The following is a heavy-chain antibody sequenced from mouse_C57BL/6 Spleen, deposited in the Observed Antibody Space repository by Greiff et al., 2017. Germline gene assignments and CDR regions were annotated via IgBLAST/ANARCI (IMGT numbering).Heavy chain of an antibody. CDR2: IYPGSGNT. J-gene: IGHJ3*01. D-gene: IGHD2-3*01. Sequence: VQLQQSGAELVRPGASVKLSCKASGYTFTDYYINWVQQRPGQGLEWIARIYPGSGNTYYNEKFKGKATMTAEKSSSTAYMQLSSLTSEDSAVYFCARGDYDGYYPFACWGQGALVTVAA. CDR1: GYTFTDYY. V-gene: IGHV1-76*01. CDR3: ARGDYDGYYPFAC.